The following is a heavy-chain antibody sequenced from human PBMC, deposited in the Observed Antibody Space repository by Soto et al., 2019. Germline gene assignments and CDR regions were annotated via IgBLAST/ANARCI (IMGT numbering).Heavy chain of an antibody. CDR1: GGSISSGGYY. D-gene: IGHD3-22*01. CDR2: IYYSGST. CDR3: ARGGYYDSSGYHYFDY. Sequence: PSETLSLTCTVSGGSISSGGYYWSWIRQHPGKGLEWIGYIYYSGSTYYNPSLKSRVTISVDTSKNQFSLKLSSVTAADTAVYYCARGGYYDSSGYHYFDYWGQGTLVTVSS. V-gene: IGHV4-31*03. J-gene: IGHJ4*02.